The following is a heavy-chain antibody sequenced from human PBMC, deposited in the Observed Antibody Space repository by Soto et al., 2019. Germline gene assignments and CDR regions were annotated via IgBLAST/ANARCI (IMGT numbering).Heavy chain of an antibody. D-gene: IGHD6-13*01. CDR1: GFAFSSYA. V-gene: IGHV3-30-3*01. Sequence: QVQLVESGGGVVQPGRSLRLSCAASGFAFSSYAMHWVRQAPGKGLEWVTIISYDGSNKYYADSVKGRFTISRDNSKNTLYLQMNSPTAEDTAVYHCARGNSSSSAALDSWGQGTLVTVSS. CDR3: ARGNSSSSAALDS. J-gene: IGHJ4*02. CDR2: ISYDGSNK.